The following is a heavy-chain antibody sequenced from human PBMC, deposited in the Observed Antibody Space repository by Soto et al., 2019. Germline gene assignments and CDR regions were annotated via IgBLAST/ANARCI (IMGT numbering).Heavy chain of an antibody. J-gene: IGHJ4*02. V-gene: IGHV1-3*01. CDR3: AREGAHYTPLDH. D-gene: IGHD2-15*01. Sequence: GASVKVSCKASGYTFTDYAIHWVLQAPGQGLEWMGWINVGNGNTGYSRKFQGRVTNVRDMSASTAYIEVTSLTSEDTAIYYCAREGAHYTPLDHWGQGTLVTVSS. CDR2: INVGNGNT. CDR1: GYTFTDYA.